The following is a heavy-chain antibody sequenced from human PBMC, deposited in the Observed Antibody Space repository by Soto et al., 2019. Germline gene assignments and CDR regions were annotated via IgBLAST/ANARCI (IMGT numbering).Heavy chain of an antibody. CDR3: ARSLGDHWDEYYFDY. J-gene: IGHJ4*02. CDR1: GFTFTGYS. V-gene: IGHV3-23*01. Sequence: VQVLESGGDLVQPGGSLRLSCAASGFTFTGYSMSWVRQAPGKGLEWVSGISGTGYNTYYADTVQGRFTISRDNSKNTLYLQMDSPWAEDTALYYCARSLGDHWDEYYFDYWGQGTLVTVSS. D-gene: IGHD1-1*01. CDR2: ISGTGYNT.